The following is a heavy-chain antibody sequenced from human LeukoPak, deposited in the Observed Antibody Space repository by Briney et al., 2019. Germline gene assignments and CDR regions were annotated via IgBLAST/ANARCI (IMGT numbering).Heavy chain of an antibody. D-gene: IGHD6-13*01. J-gene: IGHJ5*02. CDR3: ARALYSSSWPHWGWFDP. Sequence: SETLSLTCTVSGGSISSSSYYWGWIRQPPGKGLEWIGSIYYSGSTYNNPSLKSRVIISVDTSKNQFSLKLSSVTAADTAVYYCARALYSSSWPHWGWFDPWGQGTLVTVSS. CDR2: IYYSGST. CDR1: GGSISSSSYY. V-gene: IGHV4-39*07.